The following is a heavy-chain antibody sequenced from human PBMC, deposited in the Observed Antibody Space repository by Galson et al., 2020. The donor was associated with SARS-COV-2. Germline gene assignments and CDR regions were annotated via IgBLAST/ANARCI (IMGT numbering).Heavy chain of an antibody. CDR1: GFTLSNYA. J-gene: IGHJ4*02. D-gene: IGHD3-9*01. Sequence: GGSLRPSCVASGFTLSNYAMRWVRQPPGKGLEWVSAIGGSGGTTYYGDSVKGRFSIPRDNSRDTVYLEMNSLRAEDTAVYYCARLVITGALDYWGQGTLVTVSS. V-gene: IGHV3-23*01. CDR2: IGGSGGTT. CDR3: ARLVITGALDY.